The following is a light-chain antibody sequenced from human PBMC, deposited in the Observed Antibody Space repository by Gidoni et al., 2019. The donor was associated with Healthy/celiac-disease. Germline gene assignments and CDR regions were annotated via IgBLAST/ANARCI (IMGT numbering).Light chain of an antibody. Sequence: DIVMTQPPDSLAVSLGERATINCKSSQSVLYSSNNKNYLAWYQQKPGQPPKLLIYWASTRESGVPDRFSGSGSGTDFTLTSSSLQAEDVAVYYCQQYYSTLALTFGGGTKVEIK. CDR3: QQYYSTLALT. J-gene: IGKJ4*01. V-gene: IGKV4-1*01. CDR2: WAS. CDR1: QSVLYSSNNKNY.